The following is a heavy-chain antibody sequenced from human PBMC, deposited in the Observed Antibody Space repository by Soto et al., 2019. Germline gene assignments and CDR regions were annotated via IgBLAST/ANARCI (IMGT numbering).Heavy chain of an antibody. CDR1: RFTFGNYG. J-gene: IGHJ6*02. Sequence: GGSLRLSCAASRFTFGNYGMSWVRQGPGKGLEWVSGISPTGGKTYYADTVKGRFIISRDNSQKTLSLEMNNVRAEDTAVYYCAKRYGSGSYRDFNSYYGMDIWGQGTTVTVSS. D-gene: IGHD3-10*01. V-gene: IGHV3-23*01. CDR3: AKRYGSGSYRDFNSYYGMDI. CDR2: ISPTGGKT.